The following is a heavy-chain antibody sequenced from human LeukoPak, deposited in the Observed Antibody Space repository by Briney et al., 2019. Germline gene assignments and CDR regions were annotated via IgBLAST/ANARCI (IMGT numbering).Heavy chain of an antibody. J-gene: IGHJ4*02. CDR1: GGSISSGGHS. Sequence: SQTLSLTCAVSGGSISSGGHSWSWIRQPPGKGLEWIGYIYHSGSTYYNPSLKSRVTISVDRSKNQFSLKLSSVTAADTAVYYCARTGSTVTMLYPFDHWGQGTLVTVSS. V-gene: IGHV4-30-2*01. CDR2: IYHSGST. CDR3: ARTGSTVTMLYPFDH. D-gene: IGHD4-17*01.